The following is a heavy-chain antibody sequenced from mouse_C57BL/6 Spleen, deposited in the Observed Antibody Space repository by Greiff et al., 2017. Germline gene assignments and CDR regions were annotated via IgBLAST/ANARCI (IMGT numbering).Heavy chain of an antibody. D-gene: IGHD1-1*01. V-gene: IGHV5-6*01. CDR3: ARDPVYYGRHFDV. Sequence: EVQGVESGGDLVKPGGSLKLSCAASGFTFSRYGMSWVRQTPDKRLEWVATISSGGSYTYYPDSVKGRFTISRDNAKNTLYLQMSSLKSEDTAMYYCARDPVYYGRHFDVWGTGTTVTVTS. CDR2: ISSGGSYT. CDR1: GFTFSRYG. J-gene: IGHJ1*03.